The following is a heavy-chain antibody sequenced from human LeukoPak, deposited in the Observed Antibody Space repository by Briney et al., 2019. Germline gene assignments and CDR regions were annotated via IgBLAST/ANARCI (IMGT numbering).Heavy chain of an antibody. J-gene: IGHJ4*02. D-gene: IGHD3-22*01. V-gene: IGHV1-2*02. CDR1: GYTFTGYY. CDR2: INPNSGGT. Sequence: ASVTVSCKASGYTFTGYYMHWVRQAPGQGLEWMGWINPNSGGTNYAQKFQGRVTMTRDTSISTAYMELSRLRSDDTAVYYCARDRHYYDSSGTIDYWGQGTLVTVSS. CDR3: ARDRHYYDSSGTIDY.